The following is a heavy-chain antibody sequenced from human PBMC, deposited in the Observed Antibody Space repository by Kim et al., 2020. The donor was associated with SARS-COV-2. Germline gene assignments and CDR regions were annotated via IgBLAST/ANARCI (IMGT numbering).Heavy chain of an antibody. J-gene: IGHJ6*02. CDR2: IWYDGSNK. D-gene: IGHD2-21*01. CDR1: GFTFSSYG. CDR3: AREADDLVNYGMDV. V-gene: IGHV3-33*01. Sequence: GGSLRLSCAASGFTFSSYGMHWVRQAPGKGLEWVAVIWYDGSNKYYADSVKGRFTISRDNSKNTLYLQMNSLRAEDTAVYYCAREADDLVNYGMDVWGQGTTVTVSS.